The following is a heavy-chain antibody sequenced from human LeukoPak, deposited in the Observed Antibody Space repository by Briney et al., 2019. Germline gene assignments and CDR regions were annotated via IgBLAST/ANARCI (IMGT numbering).Heavy chain of an antibody. V-gene: IGHV3-21*01. CDR1: GFTFNNYS. Sequence: GGSLRLSCAASGFTFNNYSMNWVRQAPGKGLEWVSSISNSSSYIHYADSVKGRFTISRDNAKNSLYLQMNSLRAEDTGVYYCARRVAVADNYFDYWGQGTLVTVSS. J-gene: IGHJ4*02. CDR3: ARRVAVADNYFDY. CDR2: ISNSSSYI. D-gene: IGHD6-19*01.